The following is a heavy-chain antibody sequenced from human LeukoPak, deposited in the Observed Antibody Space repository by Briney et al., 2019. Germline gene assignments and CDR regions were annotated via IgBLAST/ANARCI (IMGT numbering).Heavy chain of an antibody. Sequence: GGSLRLSCTASGFTFDNYALHWVRQTPAKGLEWVAVISNDGNKKFYTDSVKGRFIISRDNSKNTLSLQMSSLRLEDAAVYYCARWRGEYYYDSRGYRGAIDYWGQGTLVTVSS. V-gene: IGHV3-30-3*01. D-gene: IGHD3-22*01. CDR1: GFTFDNYA. CDR3: ARWRGEYYYDSRGYRGAIDY. J-gene: IGHJ4*02. CDR2: ISNDGNKK.